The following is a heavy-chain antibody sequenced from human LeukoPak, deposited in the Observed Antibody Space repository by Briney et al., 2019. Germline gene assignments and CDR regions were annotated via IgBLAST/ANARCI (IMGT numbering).Heavy chain of an antibody. V-gene: IGHV3-7*01. J-gene: IGHJ4*02. Sequence: PGGSLRLSCAASGFTFSSYWMSWVRQAPGKGLEWVANIKQDGSEKYYVDSVKGRFTISRDNAKNSLYLQMNSLRAEDTAVYYCARQVPIPGLRLGELSFNFDYWGQGTLVTVSS. CDR1: GFTFSSYW. CDR2: IKQDGSEK. D-gene: IGHD3-16*02. CDR3: ARQVPIPGLRLGELSFNFDY.